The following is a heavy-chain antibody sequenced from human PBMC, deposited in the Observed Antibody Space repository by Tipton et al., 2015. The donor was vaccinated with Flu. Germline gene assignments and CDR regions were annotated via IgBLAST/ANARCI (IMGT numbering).Heavy chain of an antibody. J-gene: IGHJ5*02. V-gene: IGHV3-53*01. CDR2: IYSDGRA. CDR3: TRGQGANP. Sequence: GSLRLSCAASGFTVNSNYMSWVRQAPGKGLEWVSVIYSDGRAYYVDSVKGRFTVSRDDSKNMLSLQMDSLRAEDTAVYYCTRGQGANPWGRGTLVTVSS. CDR1: GFTVNSNY.